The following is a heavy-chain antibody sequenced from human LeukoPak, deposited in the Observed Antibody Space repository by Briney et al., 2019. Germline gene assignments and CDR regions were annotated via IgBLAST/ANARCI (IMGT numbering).Heavy chain of an antibody. D-gene: IGHD3-22*01. CDR3: ARVVSDYYDSSNDAFDI. J-gene: IGHJ3*02. CDR1: GFTFSDYY. V-gene: IGHV3-11*01. Sequence: GGSLRLSCAASGFTFSDYYMSWIRQAPGKGLEWVSYISSSGSTIYYADSVKGRFTISRDNAKNPLYLQMNSLRAEDTAVYYCARVVSDYYDSSNDAFDIWGQGTMVTVSS. CDR2: ISSSGSTI.